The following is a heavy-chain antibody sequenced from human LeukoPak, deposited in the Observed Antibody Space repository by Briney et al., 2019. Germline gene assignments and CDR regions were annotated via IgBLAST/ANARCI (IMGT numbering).Heavy chain of an antibody. V-gene: IGHV3-48*01. D-gene: IGHD6-19*01. Sequence: PGGALRLSCAASGFTFNTYTMNWVRQAPAKGLEWVSYISGSSGIIDYADSVRGRFTISRGNAKNSLYLQMNSLRAEDTAVYCCARERDPSSGWRTFPGYWGQGTLVTVSS. CDR1: GFTFNTYT. CDR3: ARERDPSSGWRTFPGY. CDR2: ISGSSGII. J-gene: IGHJ4*02.